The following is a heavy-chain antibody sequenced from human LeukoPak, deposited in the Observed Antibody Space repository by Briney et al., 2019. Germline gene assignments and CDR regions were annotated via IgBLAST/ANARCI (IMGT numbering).Heavy chain of an antibody. D-gene: IGHD2-2*01. J-gene: IGHJ6*03. V-gene: IGHV1-8*01. Sequence: ASVRVSCKASGYTFSSHDIYWVRLATGQGLEWMGWMNPDSGNTGFAQRFQGRVTITRNTSISTAYMELSSLRSEDTAVYYCARLLPHDLGYCSSTSCSGLYYYMDVWGKGTTVTVSS. CDR3: ARLLPHDLGYCSSTSCSGLYYYMDV. CDR2: MNPDSGNT. CDR1: GYTFSSHD.